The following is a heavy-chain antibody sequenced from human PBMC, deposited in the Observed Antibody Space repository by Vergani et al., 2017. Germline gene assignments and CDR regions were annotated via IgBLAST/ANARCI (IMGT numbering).Heavy chain of an antibody. CDR1: GYTFTDHY. D-gene: IGHD2-21*02. CDR2: VDPEDCET. J-gene: IGHJ6*02. V-gene: IGHV1-69-2*01. CDR3: ATPQTVTAGGMEV. Sequence: EVQLVQSGAEVKKPGATMKISCKVSGYTFTDHYMYWVKQSPGKGLEWMGLVDPEDCETIYAEKFKGRVTIAADTSTDTAHLELSSLRAEDTAVYYCATPQTVTAGGMEVWGQGTTVIVSS.